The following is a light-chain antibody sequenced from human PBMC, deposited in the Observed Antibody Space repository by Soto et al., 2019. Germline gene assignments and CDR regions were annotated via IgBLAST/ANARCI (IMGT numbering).Light chain of an antibody. CDR3: TSYSSVTILV. Sequence: QSALTQPASVSGSPGQSITISCTGSNSDIGGYNSVSWYQQHPGKAPKLLIFGVTNRPSGVSDRFSGSKSGNTASLTISALQAEAEADYYFTSYSSVTILVFGGGTKVTVL. CDR2: GVT. CDR1: NSDIGGYNS. V-gene: IGLV2-14*01. J-gene: IGLJ2*01.